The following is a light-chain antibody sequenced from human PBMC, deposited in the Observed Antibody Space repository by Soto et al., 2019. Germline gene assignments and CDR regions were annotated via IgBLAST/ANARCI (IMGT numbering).Light chain of an antibody. CDR3: QQYKHWPRMLS. CDR2: DTS. Sequence: EIILTQSPATLYVSPGERATLSCRASQSLTSNLAWYQQRPGQAPRLLIYDTSTRATDIPARFSRSGSGTEFTFTSASLQSEDFAVYYCQQYKHWPRMLSFGGGTRV. CDR1: QSLTSN. J-gene: IGKJ4*02. V-gene: IGKV3-15*01.